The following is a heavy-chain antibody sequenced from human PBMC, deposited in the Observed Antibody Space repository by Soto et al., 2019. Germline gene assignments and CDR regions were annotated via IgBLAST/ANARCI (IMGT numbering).Heavy chain of an antibody. D-gene: IGHD3-22*01. J-gene: IGHJ4*02. CDR1: GGSISRYY. CDR2: IYFRGTT. V-gene: IGHV4-59*01. Sequence: SEALSVTCTVSGGSISRYYWSWIRQPPGKGLEWIGYIYFRGTTNYNPSLKSRVTMSADTSKNQFSLKLNSVTAADTAVYYCARMNYYDTSGYPFDYWGQGMMVTVS. CDR3: ARMNYYDTSGYPFDY.